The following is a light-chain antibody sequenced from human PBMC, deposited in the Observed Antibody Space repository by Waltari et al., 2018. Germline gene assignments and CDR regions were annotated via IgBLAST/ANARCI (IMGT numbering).Light chain of an antibody. CDR1: HSLLHRNGKNY. CDR3: MHALETRNT. Sequence: DIVMTQSPLSLPVTPGEPASISCRANHSLLHRNGKNYLDWYLQKPGQSPQPLIYLGSNLASGVPDRFSGSGSGTDFTLKISRVEAEDVGFYYCMHALETRNTFGPGTKMDIK. V-gene: IGKV2-28*01. J-gene: IGKJ3*01. CDR2: LGS.